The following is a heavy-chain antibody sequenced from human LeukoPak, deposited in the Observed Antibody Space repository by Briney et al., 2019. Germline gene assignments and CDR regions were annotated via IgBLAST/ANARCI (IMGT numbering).Heavy chain of an antibody. CDR3: ARGKLVGAPVDY. CDR1: GYTFTGYN. CDR2: INPNSGGT. D-gene: IGHD1-26*01. V-gene: IGHV1-2*02. J-gene: IGHJ4*02. Sequence: GASVKVSCKAPGYTFTGYNMHWVRQAPGQGLEWMGWINPNSGGTNYAQKFQGRVTMTRDTSISTAYMELSRLRSDDTAVYYCARGKLVGAPVDYWGQGTLVTVSS.